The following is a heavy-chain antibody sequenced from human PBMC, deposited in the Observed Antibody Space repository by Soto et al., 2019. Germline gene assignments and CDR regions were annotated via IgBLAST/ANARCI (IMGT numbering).Heavy chain of an antibody. D-gene: IGHD6-13*01. CDR1: GFTFSNAW. V-gene: IGHV3-15*01. Sequence: EVQLVESGGGLVKPGGSLRLSCAASGFTFSNAWMSWVRQAPGKGLEWVGRIKSKTDGGTTDYAAPVKGRFTISRDDSKNTLYQQMNSLKTEDTAVYYCTTDFSAAGRTRFDYWGQGTLVTVSS. CDR3: TTDFSAAGRTRFDY. CDR2: IKSKTDGGTT. J-gene: IGHJ4*02.